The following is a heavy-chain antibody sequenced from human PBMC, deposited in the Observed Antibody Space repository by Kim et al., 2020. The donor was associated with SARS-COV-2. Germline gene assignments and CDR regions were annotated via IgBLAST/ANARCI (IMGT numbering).Heavy chain of an antibody. D-gene: IGHD3-22*01. CDR1: GGSISSSSYY. J-gene: IGHJ3*02. V-gene: IGHV4-39*01. CDR2: IYYSGST. Sequence: SETLSLTCTVSGGSISSSSYYWGWIRQPPGKGLEWIGSIYYSGSTYYNPSLKSRVTISVDTSKNQFPLKLSPVTAEDAVLYYAGSRDVVWLGGFD. CDR3: GSRDVVWLGGFD.